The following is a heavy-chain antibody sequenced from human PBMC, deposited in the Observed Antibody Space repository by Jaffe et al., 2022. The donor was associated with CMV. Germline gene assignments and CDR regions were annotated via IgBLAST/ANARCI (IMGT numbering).Heavy chain of an antibody. CDR2: IKQDGSEK. CDR1: GFTFSSYW. D-gene: IGHD3-3*01. CDR3: ARDRAIRFPLSDAFDI. Sequence: EVQLVESGGGLVQPGGSLRLSCAASGFTFSSYWMSWVRQAPGKGLEWVANIKQDGSEKYYVDSVKGRFTISRDNAKNSLYLQMNSLRAEDTAVYYCARDRAIRFPLSDAFDIWGQGTMVTVSS. V-gene: IGHV3-7*01. J-gene: IGHJ3*02.